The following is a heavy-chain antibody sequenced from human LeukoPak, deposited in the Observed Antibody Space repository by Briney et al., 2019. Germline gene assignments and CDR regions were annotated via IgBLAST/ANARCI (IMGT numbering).Heavy chain of an antibody. D-gene: IGHD2-2*02. V-gene: IGHV4-30-4*01. CDR2: IYYSGST. CDR3: ARDSDIVVVPAAIHYGMDV. Sequence: PSQTLSLTCTVSGGSISGGDYYLSWIRQPPGKGLEWIVYIYYSGSTYYNPSLKSRVTISVDTSKNQFSLKLSSVTAADTAVYYCARDSDIVVVPAAIHYGMDVWGQGTTVTVSS. J-gene: IGHJ6*02. CDR1: GGSISGGDYY.